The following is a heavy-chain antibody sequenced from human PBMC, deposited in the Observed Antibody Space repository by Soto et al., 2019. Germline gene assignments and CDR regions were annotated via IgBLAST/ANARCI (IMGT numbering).Heavy chain of an antibody. CDR3: ARGLMQWLVH. CDR2: INHSGST. J-gene: IGHJ4*02. D-gene: IGHD6-19*01. Sequence: SETLSLTCAVYGGSFSGYYWSWIRQPPGKGLEWIGEINHSGSTNYNPSLKSRVTISVDTSRNQFSPKLSSVTAADTAVYYCARGLMQWLVHWGQGTLVTVSS. CDR1: GGSFSGYY. V-gene: IGHV4-34*01.